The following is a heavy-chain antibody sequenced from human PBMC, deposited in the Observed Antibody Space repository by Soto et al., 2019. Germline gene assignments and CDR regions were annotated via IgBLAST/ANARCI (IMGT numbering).Heavy chain of an antibody. CDR3: ARDRGAASDIRYYYYGLDV. J-gene: IGHJ6*02. CDR1: GFIFDIYS. CDR2: ISSSSSYI. V-gene: IGHV3-21*01. Sequence: EVQLVESGGGLVKPGGSLRLSCAASGFIFDIYSMTWVRQAPGKGLEWVSSISSSSSYIYYADSVKGRFTISRDNAENSLYLQMSSLRADDRAVYYCARDRGAASDIRYYYYGLDVWGQRTMVTVSS. D-gene: IGHD6-13*01.